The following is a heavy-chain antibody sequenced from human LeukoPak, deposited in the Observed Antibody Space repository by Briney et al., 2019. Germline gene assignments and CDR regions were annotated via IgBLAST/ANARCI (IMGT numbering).Heavy chain of an antibody. V-gene: IGHV4-39*01. Sequence: KPSETLSLTCTVSGASIRSSTYNWGWIRRPPGKGLEWIGSIYYSGSTYYNPSFKSRVTVSVVTSKNQFSLKLISVTATDTAIYCCVRGSTFPHYQYWGQGTLVTVSS. CDR1: GASIRSSTYN. CDR3: VRGSTFPHYQY. J-gene: IGHJ4*02. D-gene: IGHD5/OR15-5a*01. CDR2: IYYSGST.